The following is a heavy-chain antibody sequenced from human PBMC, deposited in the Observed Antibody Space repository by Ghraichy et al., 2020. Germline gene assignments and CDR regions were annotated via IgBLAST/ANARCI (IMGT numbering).Heavy chain of an antibody. Sequence: GGSLRLSCAASGFTFSSYAMSWVRQAPGKGLEWVSAISGSGGSTSYADSVRGRFAISRDNPKNTLYLQMNSLRAEDTAVYYCATPTGGNSLAPIDYWGQGTLVTVSS. CDR3: ATPTGGNSLAPIDY. CDR1: GFTFSSYA. CDR2: ISGSGGST. V-gene: IGHV3-23*01. D-gene: IGHD4-23*01. J-gene: IGHJ4*02.